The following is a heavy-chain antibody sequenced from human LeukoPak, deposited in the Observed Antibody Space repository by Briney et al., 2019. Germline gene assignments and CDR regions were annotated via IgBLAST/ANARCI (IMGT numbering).Heavy chain of an antibody. V-gene: IGHV3-30*02. CDR2: IRYDGSNK. Sequence: GGSLRLSCAASGFTFSSYGMHWVRQAPGKGLGWVAFIRYDGSNKYYADSVKGRFTISRDNSKNTLYLQMNSLRAEDTAVYYCAKEGERIEQWLVSYYYMDVWGKGTTVTISS. J-gene: IGHJ6*03. D-gene: IGHD6-19*01. CDR3: AKEGERIEQWLVSYYYMDV. CDR1: GFTFSSYG.